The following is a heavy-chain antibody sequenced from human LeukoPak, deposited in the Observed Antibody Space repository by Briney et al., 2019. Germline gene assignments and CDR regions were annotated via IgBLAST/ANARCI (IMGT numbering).Heavy chain of an antibody. D-gene: IGHD3-3*01. Sequence: SETLSLTYAVSGGSISSGSYYWSWIRQPAGKGLEWIGRIYTSGSTNYNPSLKSRVTISVDTSKNQFSLKLSSVTAADTAVYYCARSIFGVVRTYGMDVWGQGTTVTVSS. V-gene: IGHV4-61*02. CDR1: GGSISSGSYY. CDR2: IYTSGST. CDR3: ARSIFGVVRTYGMDV. J-gene: IGHJ6*02.